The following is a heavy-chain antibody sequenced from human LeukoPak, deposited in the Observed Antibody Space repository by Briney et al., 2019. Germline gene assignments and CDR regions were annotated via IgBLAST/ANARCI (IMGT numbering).Heavy chain of an antibody. D-gene: IGHD1-26*01. V-gene: IGHV3-30-3*01. CDR3: AKDSYSAFDY. J-gene: IGHJ4*02. Sequence: HPGGSLRLSCAASGFTFSSYAMHWVRQAPGKGLEWVAVISYDGSNKYYADSVKGRFTISRDNSKNTLYLQMNSLRAEDTAVYYCAKDSYSAFDYWGQGTLVTVSS. CDR2: ISYDGSNK. CDR1: GFTFSSYA.